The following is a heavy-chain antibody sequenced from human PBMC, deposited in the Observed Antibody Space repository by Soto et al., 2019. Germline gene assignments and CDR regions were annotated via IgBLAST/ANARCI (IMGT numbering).Heavy chain of an antibody. CDR3: ARELLPMVRGVSPQPPGYYYYGMDV. CDR1: GYTFTSYY. V-gene: IGHV1-46*01. D-gene: IGHD3-10*01. Sequence: ASVKVSCKASGYTFTSYYMHWVRQAPGQGLEWMGIINPSGGSTSYAQKFQGRVTMTRDTSTSTVYMELSSLRSEDTAVYYCARELLPMVRGVSPQPPGYYYYGMDVWG. CDR2: INPSGGST. J-gene: IGHJ6*02.